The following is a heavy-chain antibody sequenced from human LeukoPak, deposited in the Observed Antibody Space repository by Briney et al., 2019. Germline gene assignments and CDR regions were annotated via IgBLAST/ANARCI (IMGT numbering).Heavy chain of an antibody. D-gene: IGHD6-6*01. V-gene: IGHV4-34*01. Sequence: PSETLSLTCAVYGGSFSGYYWSWIRQPPGKGLEWIGEINHSGSTNYNPSLKSRVTISVDTSKNQFSLKLSSVTAADTAVYYCASPPIAARRRYYGMDVWGQGTTVTVSS. CDR3: ASPPIAARRRYYGMDV. J-gene: IGHJ6*02. CDR2: INHSGST. CDR1: GGSFSGYY.